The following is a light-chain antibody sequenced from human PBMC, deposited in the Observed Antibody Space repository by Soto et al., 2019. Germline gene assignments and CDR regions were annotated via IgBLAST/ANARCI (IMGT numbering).Light chain of an antibody. CDR1: QTLEYGDGTTS. CDR2: KVS. CDR3: MQGTHWPPT. J-gene: IGKJ1*01. Sequence: DVGMTQSPSSLPATLGKPASISCRPGQTLEYGDGTTSRNWFQQRPGQSPRRLIYKVSNRDSGVPDRFSGSGSGTDFTLKISRVEAEDVGVYYYCMQGTHWPPTFGQGTKVEIK. V-gene: IGKV2-30*01.